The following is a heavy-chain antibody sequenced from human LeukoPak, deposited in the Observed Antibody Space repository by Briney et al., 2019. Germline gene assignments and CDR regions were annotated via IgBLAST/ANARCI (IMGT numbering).Heavy chain of an antibody. Sequence: SETLSLTCTVSDGSISSDRFYWGWIRQPPGKGLEWIGNIFYNGDTYHNPSLRSRVTISVDASKNQFSLKLSSVTAADTAVYYCARDAAAGMNWGQGTLVTVSS. CDR2: IFYNGDT. D-gene: IGHD6-13*01. CDR1: DGSISSDRFY. CDR3: ARDAAAGMN. J-gene: IGHJ4*02. V-gene: IGHV4-39*07.